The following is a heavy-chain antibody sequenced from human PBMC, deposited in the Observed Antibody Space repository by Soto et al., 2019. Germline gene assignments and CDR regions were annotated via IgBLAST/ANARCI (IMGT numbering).Heavy chain of an antibody. CDR3: ARVEINYYYDSSGYLN. D-gene: IGHD3-22*01. J-gene: IGHJ4*02. V-gene: IGHV3-74*01. Sequence: YWMHWVRQSPWKGLVWVSRINSDGSSTSYADSVKGRFTISRDNAKNTLYLQMNSLRAEDTAVYYCARVEINYYYDSSGYLNWGQGTLVTVSS. CDR2: INSDGSST. CDR1: YW.